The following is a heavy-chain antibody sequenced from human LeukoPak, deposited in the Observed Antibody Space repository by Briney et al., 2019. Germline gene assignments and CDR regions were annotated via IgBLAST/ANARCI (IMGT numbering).Heavy chain of an antibody. J-gene: IGHJ4*02. V-gene: IGHV3-53*01. CDR3: ARGETSSYDY. CDR1: GFTVSINY. Sequence: GSLRLSCAASGFTVSINYMSWVRQAPGKGLEWVSVIYSGGNTYYADSVKGRFTISRDNSKNTVYLQMNSLRAEDTAVYYCARGETSSYDYWGQGTLVTVSS. CDR2: IYSGGNT. D-gene: IGHD2-2*01.